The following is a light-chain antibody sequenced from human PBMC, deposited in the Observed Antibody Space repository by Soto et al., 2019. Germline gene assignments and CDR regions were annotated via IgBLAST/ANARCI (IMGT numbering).Light chain of an antibody. CDR1: QSITGY. V-gene: IGKV1-39*01. Sequence: DIQMTQSPSSLSASVGDRVTITCRASQSITGYLNWYQQKSGKAPNLLIYGASSLQSGVPSRFSGGGSGTDFTLTITSLQLEDFATYYCQQGSSAPYTVGQGTKLEIK. CDR3: QQGSSAPYT. CDR2: GAS. J-gene: IGKJ2*01.